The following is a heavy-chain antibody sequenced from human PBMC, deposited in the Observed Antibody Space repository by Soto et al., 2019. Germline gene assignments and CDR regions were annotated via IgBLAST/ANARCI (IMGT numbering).Heavy chain of an antibody. Sequence: GGSLRLSCAASGFTFSSYAMSWVRQAPGKGLEWVSAISGSGGSTYYADSEKGRFTISRDNSKNTLYLQMNSLRAEDTAVYYCAKGGDCSSTSCYYFDYWGQGTLVTVSS. CDR3: AKGGDCSSTSCYYFDY. D-gene: IGHD2-2*01. CDR1: GFTFSSYA. V-gene: IGHV3-23*01. J-gene: IGHJ4*02. CDR2: ISGSGGST.